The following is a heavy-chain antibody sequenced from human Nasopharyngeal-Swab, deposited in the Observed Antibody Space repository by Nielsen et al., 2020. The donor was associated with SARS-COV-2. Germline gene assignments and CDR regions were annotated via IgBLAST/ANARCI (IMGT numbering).Heavy chain of an antibody. CDR1: GGSISSGSYY. CDR3: ARAPAQGSGWYYFDY. Sequence: SETLSLTYTVSGGSISSGSYYWSWIRQPAGKGLEWIGRIYTSGSTNYNPSLKSRVTISVDTSKNQISLKLSSVTAADTAVYYCARAPAQGSGWYYFDYWGQGTLVTVSS. V-gene: IGHV4-61*02. D-gene: IGHD6-19*01. CDR2: IYTSGST. J-gene: IGHJ4*02.